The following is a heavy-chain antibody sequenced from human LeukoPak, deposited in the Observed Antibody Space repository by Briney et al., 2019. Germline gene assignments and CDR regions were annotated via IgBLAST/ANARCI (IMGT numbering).Heavy chain of an antibody. J-gene: IGHJ6*02. CDR2: IWYDGSNK. CDR3: ASLGGSSGYYYRGSSFDYYYGMDV. Sequence: GRSLRLSCAASGFTFSSYGMHWVRQAPGKGLEWVAVIWYDGSNKYYADSVKGRFTISRDNSKNTLYLQMNSLRAEDTAVYYCASLGGSSGYYYRGSSFDYYYGMDVWGQGTTVTVSS. V-gene: IGHV3-33*01. D-gene: IGHD3-22*01. CDR1: GFTFSSYG.